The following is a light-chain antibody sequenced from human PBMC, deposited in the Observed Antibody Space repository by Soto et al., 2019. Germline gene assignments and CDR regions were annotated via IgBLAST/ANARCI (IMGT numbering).Light chain of an antibody. CDR3: QQYYTFPYT. CDR1: QEISTY. Sequence: AVRMTQSPSSFSASTGDRVTISCRASQEISTYLAWYQQKPGKAPKLLIYGASTLYNEVPSRFSVSGSGTDFTLTIDCLQSDDFANYFCQQYYTFPYTFGQGTALEIK. CDR2: GAS. V-gene: IGKV1-8*01. J-gene: IGKJ2*01.